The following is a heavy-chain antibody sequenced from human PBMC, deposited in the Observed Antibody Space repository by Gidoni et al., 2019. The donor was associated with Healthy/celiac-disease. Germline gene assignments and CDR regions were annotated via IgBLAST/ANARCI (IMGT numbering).Heavy chain of an antibody. CDR2: IYYSGST. D-gene: IGHD3-22*01. Sequence: QVQLQESGPGLVKPSETLSLTCTVHGGSISSYYWSWIRQPPGKGLEWIGYIYYSGSTNYNHSLKGRVTISVDTSKNQFSLKLSSVTAADTAVYYCASTYYYDSSGPGAFDIWGQGTMVTVSS. V-gene: IGHV4-59*01. CDR3: ASTYYYDSSGPGAFDI. J-gene: IGHJ3*02. CDR1: GGSISSYY.